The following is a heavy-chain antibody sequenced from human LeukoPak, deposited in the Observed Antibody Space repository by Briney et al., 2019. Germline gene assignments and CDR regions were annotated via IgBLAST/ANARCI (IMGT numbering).Heavy chain of an antibody. Sequence: GGSLRLSCAASGFTFSSYAMHWVRQAPGKGLEWVAVIPYDGSNKYYADSVKGRFTISRDNSKNTLYLQMNSLRAEDTAVYYCAKDLKRFGDLRDPTSGRNWFDPWGQGALVTVSS. CDR2: IPYDGSNK. V-gene: IGHV3-30*04. CDR3: AKDLKRFGDLRDPTSGRNWFDP. CDR1: GFTFSSYA. D-gene: IGHD3-10*01. J-gene: IGHJ5*02.